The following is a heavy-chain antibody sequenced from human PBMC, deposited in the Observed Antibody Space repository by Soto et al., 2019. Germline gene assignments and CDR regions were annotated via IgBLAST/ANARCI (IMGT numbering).Heavy chain of an antibody. CDR1: GFTFSSYE. D-gene: IGHD2-2*01. Sequence: PGGSLRLSCAASGFTFSSYEMNWVRQAPGKGLEWVSYISSSGSTIYYADSVKGRFTISRDNAKNSLYLQMNSLRAEDTAVYYCASLDIVVVPAASLAFDPWGQGTLVTVSS. CDR2: ISSSGSTI. CDR3: ASLDIVVVPAASLAFDP. V-gene: IGHV3-48*03. J-gene: IGHJ5*02.